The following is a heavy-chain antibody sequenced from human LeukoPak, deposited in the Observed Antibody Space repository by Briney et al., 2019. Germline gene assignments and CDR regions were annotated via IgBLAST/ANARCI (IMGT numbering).Heavy chain of an antibody. V-gene: IGHV3-7*01. CDR1: GFTFSSYW. D-gene: IGHD6-13*01. J-gene: IGHJ4*02. Sequence: GGSLRLSCAASGFTFSSYWMSWVRQAPGKGLEWVANIKEDGSEKYCVDSVKGRFTISRDNARNSLHLQMNSLRAEDTAVYFCARAIAAAGRDTDYWGQGTLVSVSS. CDR2: IKEDGSEK. CDR3: ARAIAAAGRDTDY.